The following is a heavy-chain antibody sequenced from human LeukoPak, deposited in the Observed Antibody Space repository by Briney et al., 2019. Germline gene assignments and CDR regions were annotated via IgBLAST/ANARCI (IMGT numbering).Heavy chain of an antibody. CDR2: ISGSGGST. V-gene: IGHV3-23*01. D-gene: IGHD3-9*01. CDR3: AKEERVLRYFAWLSSGRAFEY. Sequence: GGSLRLSCAASGFTFSSYAMSWVRQAPGRGLEWVSAISGSGGSTYYADSVKGRFTISIDNSKNTLYLQMNSLRDEETAVYYCAKEERVLRYFAWLSSGRAFEYWGQGTLVTVSS. CDR1: GFTFSSYA. J-gene: IGHJ4*02.